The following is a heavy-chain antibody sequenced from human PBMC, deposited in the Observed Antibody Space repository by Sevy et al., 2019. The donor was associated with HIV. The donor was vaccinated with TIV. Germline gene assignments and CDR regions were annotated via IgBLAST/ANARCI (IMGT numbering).Heavy chain of an antibody. J-gene: IGHJ3*02. CDR1: GFTFSSYS. V-gene: IGHV3-21*01. CDR3: XXDPLGVANI. D-gene: IGHD2-15*01. CDR2: ISSSSSYI. Sequence: GGSLRLSCAASGFTFSSYSMNWVRQAPGKGLEWVSSISSSSSYIYYADSVKGRFTISRDNAKNSLYLQMNSLRAEDXXXXYCXXDPLGVANIWGQGTMVTVSS.